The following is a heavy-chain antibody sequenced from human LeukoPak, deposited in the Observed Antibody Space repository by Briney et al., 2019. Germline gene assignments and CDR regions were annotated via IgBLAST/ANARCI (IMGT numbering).Heavy chain of an antibody. CDR3: AAERGGSGYYYSRHDY. CDR2: INPSGGST. V-gene: IGHV1-46*01. CDR1: GCTFTSYY. J-gene: IGHJ4*02. D-gene: IGHD3-22*01. Sequence: ASVKVSCKASGCTFTSYYMHWVRQAPGQGLEWMGIINPSGGSTNYAQKFQGRVTMTRDTSTSTVYMELSSLRSEDTAVYYCAAERGGSGYYYSRHDYWGQGTLVTVSS.